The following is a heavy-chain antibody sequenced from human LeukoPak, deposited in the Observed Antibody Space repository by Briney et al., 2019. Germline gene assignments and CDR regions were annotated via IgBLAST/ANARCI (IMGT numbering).Heavy chain of an antibody. J-gene: IGHJ4*02. V-gene: IGHV1-2*02. Sequence: GASVKVSCKASGYTFTGYYMHWVRQAPGQGLEWMGWINPNSGGTNYAQKFQGRVTMTRDTSISTAYMELSRLRSDDTAVYYCAGALPGSGPSFDYWGQGTLVTVSS. CDR1: GYTFTGYY. CDR2: INPNSGGT. CDR3: AGALPGSGPSFDY.